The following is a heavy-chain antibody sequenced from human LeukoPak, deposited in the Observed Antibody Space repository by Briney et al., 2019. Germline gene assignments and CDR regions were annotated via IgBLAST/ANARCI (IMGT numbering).Heavy chain of an antibody. J-gene: IGHJ4*02. CDR2: ISSSSSYI. CDR3: ARDEGGEYYYGSGSYNY. Sequence: GSLRLSCAASGFTFSSYSMNWVRQAPGKGLEWVSSISSSSSYIYYADSVKGRFTISRDSAKNSLYLQMNSLRAEDTAVYYCARDEGGEYYYGSGSYNYWGQGTLVTVSS. V-gene: IGHV3-21*01. D-gene: IGHD3-10*01. CDR1: GFTFSSYS.